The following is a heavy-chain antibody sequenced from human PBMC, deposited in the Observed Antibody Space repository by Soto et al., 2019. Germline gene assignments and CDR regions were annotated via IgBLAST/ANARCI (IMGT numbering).Heavy chain of an antibody. J-gene: IGHJ4*02. CDR3: ARDKGPYYYDSSGYYYVLDY. CDR2: MNPNSGNT. V-gene: IGHV1-8*01. D-gene: IGHD3-22*01. CDR1: RYTFISYD. Sequence: ASVKVSCKASRYTFISYDINWVRQATGQGLEWMGWMNPNSGNTGYAQKFQGRITMTRNTSISTAYMELSSLRSEDTAVYYCARDKGPYYYDSSGYYYVLDYWGQGTLVTVSS.